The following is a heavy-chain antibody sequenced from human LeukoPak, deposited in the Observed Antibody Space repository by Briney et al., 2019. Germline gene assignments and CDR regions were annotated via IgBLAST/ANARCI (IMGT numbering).Heavy chain of an antibody. D-gene: IGHD3-9*01. CDR2: ISAYNGNT. CDR1: GYTFTSYG. J-gene: IGHJ4*02. V-gene: IGHV1-18*01. Sequence: ASVKVSFKASGYTFTSYGISWVRQAPGQGLEWMGWISAYNGNTNYAQKLQGRVTMTTDTSTSTAYMELRSLRSDDTAVYYCARGDYDILTGYYHYFDYWGQGTLVTVSS. CDR3: ARGDYDILTGYYHYFDY.